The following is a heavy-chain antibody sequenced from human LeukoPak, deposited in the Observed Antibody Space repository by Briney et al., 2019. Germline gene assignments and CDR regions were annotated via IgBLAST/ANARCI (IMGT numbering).Heavy chain of an antibody. Sequence: SETLSLTCAVYGGSFSGYYWSWIRQPPGKGLGWIGEINHSGSTNYNPSLKSRVTISVDTSKNQFSLKLSSVTAADTAVYYCASFPDYYDSSGYYGFDYWGQGTLVTVSS. V-gene: IGHV4-34*01. CDR2: INHSGST. CDR1: GGSFSGYY. D-gene: IGHD3-22*01. CDR3: ASFPDYYDSSGYYGFDY. J-gene: IGHJ4*02.